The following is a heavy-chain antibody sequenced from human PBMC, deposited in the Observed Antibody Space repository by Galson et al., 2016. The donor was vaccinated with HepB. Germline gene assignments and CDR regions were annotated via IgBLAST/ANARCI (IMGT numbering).Heavy chain of an antibody. J-gene: IGHJ3*02. CDR2: IKRDGSEK. CDR1: GFIFSSYW. CDR3: ATMFYYYGSGFDRVDAFDI. Sequence: SLRLSCAASGFIFSSYWMNWVRQAPGKGLEWVADIKRDGSEKYYVDSVEGRFTVSRDNAKNSLYLQMSSLRAEDTAVYYCATMFYYYGSGFDRVDAFDIWGQGTMVTVSS. D-gene: IGHD3-22*01. V-gene: IGHV3-7*01.